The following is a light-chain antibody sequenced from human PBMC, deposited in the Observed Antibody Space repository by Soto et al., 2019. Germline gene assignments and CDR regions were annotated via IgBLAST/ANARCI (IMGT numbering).Light chain of an antibody. Sequence: EIVMTQSPATLSVSPGERATLSCRASQSVRSDLAWYQQKPGQAPRLLIYYASTRATGIPARFSGGGSGTEFTLTINRLQSEDFAVYYCHQYNNWPPKWTFGQGTKVDIK. J-gene: IGKJ1*01. V-gene: IGKV3-15*01. CDR1: QSVRSD. CDR3: HQYNNWPPKWT. CDR2: YAS.